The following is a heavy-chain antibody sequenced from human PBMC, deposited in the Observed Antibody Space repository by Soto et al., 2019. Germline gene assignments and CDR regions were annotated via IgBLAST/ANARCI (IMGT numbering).Heavy chain of an antibody. CDR1: GYSFTSHW. CDR3: ARGSGYNFY. V-gene: IGHV5-51*01. Sequence: GESLKISCKASGYSFTSHWIGWVRQMPGKGLEWMGIIYPSDSDTKYSPSFQGQVTISVDESISTAYLQWSSLKASDTAMYYCARGSGYNFYWGQGTLVTVSS. J-gene: IGHJ4*02. D-gene: IGHD5-12*01. CDR2: IYPSDSDT.